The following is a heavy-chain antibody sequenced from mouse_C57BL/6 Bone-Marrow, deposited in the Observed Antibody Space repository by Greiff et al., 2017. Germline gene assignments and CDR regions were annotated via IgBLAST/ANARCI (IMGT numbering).Heavy chain of an antibody. CDR3: ARPHYYAMDY. J-gene: IGHJ4*01. V-gene: IGHV1-19*01. CDR1: GYTFTDYY. CDR2: INPYNGGT. Sequence: EVKLQQSGPVLVKPGASVKMSCKASGYTFTDYYMNWVKQSHGKSLEWIGVINPYNGGTSYNQKFKGKATLTVDKSSSTAYMELNSLTSEDSAVYYCARPHYYAMDYWGQGTSVTVSS.